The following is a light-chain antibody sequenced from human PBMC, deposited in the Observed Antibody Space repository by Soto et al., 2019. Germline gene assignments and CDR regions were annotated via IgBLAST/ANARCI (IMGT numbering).Light chain of an antibody. Sequence: QSVLTQPASVSGSPGQSITISCTGTSSDIGGYNYVSWYQQHPGKAPQHMIYEVSNRPSGVSNRFSGSKSGNTASLTISGLQAEDEADYYCSSYTSSSLPVFGGGTKLTVL. CDR1: SSDIGGYNY. CDR3: SSYTSSSLPV. J-gene: IGLJ2*01. CDR2: EVS. V-gene: IGLV2-14*01.